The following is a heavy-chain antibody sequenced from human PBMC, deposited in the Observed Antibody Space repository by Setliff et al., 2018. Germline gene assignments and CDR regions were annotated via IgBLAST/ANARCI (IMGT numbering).Heavy chain of an antibody. CDR2: IYSGDRNT. CDR3: AKPQLELRWGFES. Sequence: GGSLRLSCAASGFTFSPYAMSWVRQAPGKGLEWVSTIYSGDRNTFYTDSVKGRFTIFRESSKNTLYLYMTSLRAEDTAVYYCAKPQLELRWGFESWGQGIMVTVSS. V-gene: IGHV3-23*03. D-gene: IGHD1-1*01. CDR1: GFTFSPYA. J-gene: IGHJ3*01.